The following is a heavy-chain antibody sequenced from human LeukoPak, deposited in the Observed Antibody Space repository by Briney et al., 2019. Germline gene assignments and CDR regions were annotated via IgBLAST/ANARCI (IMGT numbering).Heavy chain of an antibody. D-gene: IGHD3-9*01. J-gene: IGHJ4*02. CDR3: ARTADYDTLTGYYSGDY. Sequence: VASVKVSCKASGGTFSSYAISWVRQAPGQGLEWMGRIIPIFGTANYAQKFQGRVTITTDESTSTAYMELSSLRSEDTAVYYCARTADYDTLTGYYSGDYWGQGTLVTVSS. CDR1: GGTFSSYA. CDR2: IIPIFGTA. V-gene: IGHV1-69*05.